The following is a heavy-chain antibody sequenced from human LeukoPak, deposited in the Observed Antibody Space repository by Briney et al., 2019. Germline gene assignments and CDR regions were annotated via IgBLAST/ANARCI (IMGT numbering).Heavy chain of an antibody. CDR2: IIPIFGIA. CDR3: ARERCSSTSCLYVFDY. D-gene: IGHD2-2*01. Sequence: ASVKVSCKASGGTFSSYAISWVRQAPGQVLEWMGRIIPIFGIANYAQKFQGRVTITADKSTSTAYMELSSLRSEDTAVYYCARERCSSTSCLYVFDYWGQGTLVTVSS. J-gene: IGHJ4*02. V-gene: IGHV1-69*04. CDR1: GGTFSSYA.